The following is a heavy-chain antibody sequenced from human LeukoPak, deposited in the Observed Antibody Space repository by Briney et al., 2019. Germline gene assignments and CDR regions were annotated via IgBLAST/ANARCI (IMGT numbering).Heavy chain of an antibody. J-gene: IGHJ6*03. V-gene: IGHV1-46*01. D-gene: IGHD6-13*01. CDR3: ARGVTYSSSWYRSYYYYYMDV. CDR2: INPSGGST. CDR1: GYTFTSYY. Sequence: ASVKVSCKASGYTFTSYYMHWVRQAPGQGLEWMGIINPSGGSTSYAQKFQGRVTMTTDTSTSTAYMELRSLRSDDTAVYYCARGVTYSSSWYRSYYYYYMDVWGKGTTVTISS.